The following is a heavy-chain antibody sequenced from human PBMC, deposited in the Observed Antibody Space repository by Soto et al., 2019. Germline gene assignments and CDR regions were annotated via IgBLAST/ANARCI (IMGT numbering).Heavy chain of an antibody. Sequence: GGSLRLSCAASGFTFSSYGMHWVRQAPGKGLEWVAVISYDGSNKYYADSVKGRVTISRDNSRNTLYLQMNSLRAEDTAVYYCAKDHGSGSYYNENDRRGYYYGMDVWGQGTTVTVSS. CDR2: ISYDGSNK. V-gene: IGHV3-30*18. CDR3: AKDHGSGSYYNENDRRGYYYGMDV. CDR1: GFTFSSYG. J-gene: IGHJ6*02. D-gene: IGHD3-10*01.